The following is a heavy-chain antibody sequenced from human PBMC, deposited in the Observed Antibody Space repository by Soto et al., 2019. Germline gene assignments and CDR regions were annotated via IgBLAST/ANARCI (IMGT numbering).Heavy chain of an antibody. CDR2: MNPNSGNT. J-gene: IGHJ4*02. CDR3: GRRNYDFWIGYAETRFEY. D-gene: IGHD3-3*01. V-gene: IGHV1-8*01. Sequence: ASVKVSCKASCCTFTSYDINWVRQATGQGLEWMGWMNPNSGNTGYAQKFQGRVTMTRNTSISTAYMEQSSLRSEDTAVYYCGRRNYDFWIGYAETRFEYWGQGTLVTGSS. CDR1: CCTFTSYD.